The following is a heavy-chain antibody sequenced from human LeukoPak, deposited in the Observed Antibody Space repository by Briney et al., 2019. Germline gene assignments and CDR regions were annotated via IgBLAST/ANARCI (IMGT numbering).Heavy chain of an antibody. CDR2: INSDGSST. CDR3: VRDLGGRSGH. V-gene: IGHV3-74*01. Sequence: GGSLRLSCAASGFTFSHHWMHWVRQAPGKGPVWVSGINSDGSSTNYADSVKGRFTISRDNAKNTLSLQMSSLRAEDTAVYYCVRDLGGRSGHWGQGTLVTVSS. CDR1: GFTFSHHW. J-gene: IGHJ4*02. D-gene: IGHD1-26*01.